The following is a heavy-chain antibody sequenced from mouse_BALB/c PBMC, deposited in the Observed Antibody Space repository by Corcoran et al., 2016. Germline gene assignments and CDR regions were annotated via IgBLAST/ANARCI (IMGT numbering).Heavy chain of an antibody. CDR2: INTYTGEP. V-gene: IGHV9-3-1*01. Sequence: QIQLVQSGPELKKPVETVKMSCKASGYTFTNYGMNWVKQAPGKGLKGMGWINTYTGEPTYADDFKGRFAFFLETSASTAYLQINNLKTEDTATYFCARAPLHYYAMDYWGQGTSVTVSS. J-gene: IGHJ4*01. CDR1: GYTFTNYG. D-gene: IGHD6-1*01. CDR3: ARAPLHYYAMDY.